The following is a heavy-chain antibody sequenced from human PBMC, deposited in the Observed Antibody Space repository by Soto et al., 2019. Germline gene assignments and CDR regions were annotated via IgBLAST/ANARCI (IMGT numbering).Heavy chain of an antibody. CDR2: ISHDGSTK. J-gene: IGHJ4*02. CDR3: ANQIQTGH. Sequence: QVQLVESGGGVVQPGTSLRLSCAASGFTFSSYGMHWVRQAPGKGLAWVAVISHDGSTKYYADSVKGRFTISRDNSQNTLYLQMNSLRVEDTDVYYCANQIQTGHWGQGTLVIVSS. D-gene: IGHD5-18*01. V-gene: IGHV3-30*18. CDR1: GFTFSSYG.